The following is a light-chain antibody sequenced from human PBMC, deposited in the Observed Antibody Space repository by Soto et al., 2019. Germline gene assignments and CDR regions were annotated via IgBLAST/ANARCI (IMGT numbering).Light chain of an antibody. CDR3: QQRSNWPSAFT. CDR2: DAS. V-gene: IGKV3-11*01. CDR1: QSVSSY. Sequence: EIVLTQSPATLSLSPGERATLSCRASQSVSSYLAWYQQKPGQAPRLLIYDASNMATGIPARFSGSGSGTDFTLTISSLEPEDFAVYYCQQRSNWPSAFTFGPGTKVDIK. J-gene: IGKJ3*01.